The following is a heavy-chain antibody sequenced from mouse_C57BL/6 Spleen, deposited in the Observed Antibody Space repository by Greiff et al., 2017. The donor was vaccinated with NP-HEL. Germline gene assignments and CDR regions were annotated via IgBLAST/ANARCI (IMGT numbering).Heavy chain of an antibody. CDR3: ARGEDYYGSISWFAY. Sequence: QVQLQQPGAELVRPGTSVKLSCKASGYTFTSYWMHWVKQRPGQGLEWIGVIDPSDSYTNYNQKFKGKATLTVDTSSSTAYMQLSSLTSEDSAVYYCARGEDYYGSISWFAYWGQGTLVTVSA. CDR1: GYTFTSYW. D-gene: IGHD1-1*01. J-gene: IGHJ3*01. CDR2: IDPSDSYT. V-gene: IGHV1-59*01.